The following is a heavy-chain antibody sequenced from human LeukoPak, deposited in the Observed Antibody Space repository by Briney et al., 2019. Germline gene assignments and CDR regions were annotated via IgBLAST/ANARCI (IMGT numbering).Heavy chain of an antibody. CDR3: ARDFGAPAP. Sequence: PGQSLRLSCAASGFTFSNYWMHWVRQAPGKGLVWVSRINGDGSRTNYADSVKGRFTISRDNAKNTLYLQMSILRVEDTALYYCARDFGAPAPWGQGTLVTVSS. J-gene: IGHJ5*02. CDR1: GFTFSNYW. CDR2: INGDGSRT. V-gene: IGHV3-74*01. D-gene: IGHD3-3*01.